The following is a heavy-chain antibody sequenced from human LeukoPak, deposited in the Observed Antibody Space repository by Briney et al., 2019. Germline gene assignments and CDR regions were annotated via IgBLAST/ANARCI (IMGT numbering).Heavy chain of an antibody. CDR3: ARRRGTYQNDY. CDR1: GFTFDDYA. Sequence: GGSLRLSCAASGFTFDDYAMHWVRQAPGKGLEWVSGISWNSGSIGYADSVKGRFTISRDNAKNSLYLQMNSLRAEDTAVYYCARRRGTYQNDYWAREPWSPSPQ. CDR2: ISWNSGSI. D-gene: IGHD3-16*01. V-gene: IGHV3-9*01. J-gene: IGHJ4*02.